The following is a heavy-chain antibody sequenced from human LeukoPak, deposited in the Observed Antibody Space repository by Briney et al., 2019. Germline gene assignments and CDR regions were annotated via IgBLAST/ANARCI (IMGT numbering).Heavy chain of an antibody. CDR1: GYTFTGYY. CDR3: ARTGEEYTEVIEAAGNDWFDP. Sequence: GSVKVSCKASGYTFTGYYMHWVRQAPGQGLEWMGWINPNSGGTDYAQKVQGRVTMTRDTSISTAYMELSRLRSDDTAVYYCARTGEEYTEVIEAAGNDWFDPWGQGTLVTVSS. V-gene: IGHV1-2*02. CDR2: INPNSGGT. D-gene: IGHD6-13*01. J-gene: IGHJ5*02.